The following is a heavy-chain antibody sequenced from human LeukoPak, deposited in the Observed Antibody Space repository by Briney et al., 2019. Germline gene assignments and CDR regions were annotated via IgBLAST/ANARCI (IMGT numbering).Heavy chain of an antibody. CDR2: ISWNSGSI. CDR3: AKETGVRGAAVDY. D-gene: IGHD3-10*01. V-gene: IGHV3-9*01. Sequence: PGGSLRLSCAASGFTFDDYAMHWVRQAPGKGLEWVSGISWNSGSIGYADSVKDRFTISRDNAKNSLYLQMNSLRAEDTALYYCAKETGVRGAAVDYWGQGTLVTVSS. CDR1: GFTFDDYA. J-gene: IGHJ4*02.